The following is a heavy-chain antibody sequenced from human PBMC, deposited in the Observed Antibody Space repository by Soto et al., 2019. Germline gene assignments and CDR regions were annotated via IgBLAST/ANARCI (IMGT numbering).Heavy chain of an antibody. CDR1: GGSFSGYY. V-gene: IGHV4-34*01. D-gene: IGHD3-10*01. J-gene: IGHJ6*03. CDR3: ARGRGSSYMDV. CDR2: INHSGST. Sequence: PSETLSLTCAVYGGSFSGYYWSWIRQPPGKGLEWIGEINHSGSTNYNPSLKSRVTISVDTSKNQFSLKLSSVTAADTAVYYCARGRGSSYMDVWGKGTMVTVSS.